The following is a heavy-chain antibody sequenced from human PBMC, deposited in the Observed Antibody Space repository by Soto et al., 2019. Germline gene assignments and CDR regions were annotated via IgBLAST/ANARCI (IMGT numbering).Heavy chain of an antibody. V-gene: IGHV1-46*01. CDR2: INPFDGSR. CDR3: ARDYDSSGYPRYYFDY. J-gene: IGHJ4*01. CDR1: GYIFTSYY. Sequence: ASVKVSCKASGYIFTSYYIHWVRQAPGQGLEWMGWINPFDGSRMFAQSFQGRVTMTRDTSTSTVYMEVSSLRSEDTAVYYCARDYDSSGYPRYYFDYWG. D-gene: IGHD3-22*01.